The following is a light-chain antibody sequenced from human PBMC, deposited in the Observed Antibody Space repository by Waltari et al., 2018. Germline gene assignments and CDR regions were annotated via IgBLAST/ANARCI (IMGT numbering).Light chain of an antibody. CDR2: EVT. CDR1: SSDVGSYNF. Sequence: QSALTQPASVSGSPGQSITISCTGTSSDVGSYNFVSWYQQHPGEAPKLIISEVTKRPSGVSNRFSGSKSGNTASLTISGLQADDEADYYCCSFASRIGVFGGGTKVTVL. V-gene: IGLV2-23*02. J-gene: IGLJ2*01. CDR3: CSFASRIGV.